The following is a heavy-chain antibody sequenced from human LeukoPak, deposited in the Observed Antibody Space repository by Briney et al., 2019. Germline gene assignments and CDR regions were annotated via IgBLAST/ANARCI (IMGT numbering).Heavy chain of an antibody. CDR3: ASGPYSSSSPYYYYYMDV. CDR2: INPKSGDT. V-gene: IGHV1-2*02. D-gene: IGHD6-6*01. J-gene: IGHJ6*03. CDR1: GYTFSGYY. Sequence: ASVKVSCKGSGYTFSGYYMHWVRQAPGQGLEWMGWINPKSGDTKYAQKFQGRVTMTSDTSISTAYMELSRLRSDDTAVYYCASGPYSSSSPYYYYYMDVWGKGTTVTVSS.